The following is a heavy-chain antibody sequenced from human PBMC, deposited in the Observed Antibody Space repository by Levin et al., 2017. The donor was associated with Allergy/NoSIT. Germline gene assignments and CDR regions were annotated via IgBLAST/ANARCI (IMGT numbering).Heavy chain of an antibody. CDR1: GFTFSNAW. CDR2: IKSKSDGGTT. V-gene: IGHV3-15*01. D-gene: IGHD3-10*01. CDR3: STLRGRGVEER. J-gene: IGHJ4*02. Sequence: PGGSLRLSCEASGFTFSNAWMNWVRQAPGKGLEWVGRIKSKSDGGTTDYGASVQDRFTISRDDLKNTLYVEMYSLKPEDTAVYYCSTLRGRGVEERGGQGTLVIVSS.